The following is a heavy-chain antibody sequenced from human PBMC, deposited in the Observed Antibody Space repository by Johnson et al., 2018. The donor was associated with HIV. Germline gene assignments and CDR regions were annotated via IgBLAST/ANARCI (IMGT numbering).Heavy chain of an antibody. J-gene: IGHJ3*02. D-gene: IGHD4/OR15-4a*01. Sequence: VQLVESGGGLVQPGGSLRLSCVVSGFTFSNYWMAWVRQAPGKGLVWVSRIRTAGSRTTYADSAKGRFTISSDNAKNTLYPEMSGLRADDTAVYYCVRDDYSFHIWGRGTLVTVSS. CDR3: VRDDYSFHI. CDR1: GFTFSNYW. CDR2: IRTAGSRT. V-gene: IGHV3-74*01.